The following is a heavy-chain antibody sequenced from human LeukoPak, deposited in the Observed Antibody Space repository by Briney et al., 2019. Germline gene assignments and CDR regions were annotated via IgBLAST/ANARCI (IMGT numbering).Heavy chain of an antibody. J-gene: IGHJ4*02. D-gene: IGHD2-2*02. CDR2: INPSGSST. V-gene: IGHV1-46*01. Sequence: GASVKVSCKASGYTFTSYYMHWVRQAPGQGLEWMGIINPSGSSTSYAQKFQGRVTMTRDTSTSTVYMELSSLRSEDTAVYYCARDRFCSSTSCYSAEAHFDYWGQGTLVTVSS. CDR1: GYTFTSYY. CDR3: ARDRFCSSTSCYSAEAHFDY.